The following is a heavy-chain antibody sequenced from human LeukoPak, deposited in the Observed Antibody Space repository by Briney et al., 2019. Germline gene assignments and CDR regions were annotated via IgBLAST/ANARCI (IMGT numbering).Heavy chain of an antibody. V-gene: IGHV3-21*01. J-gene: IGHJ4*02. Sequence: GGSLRLSCAASGFTFSSYSMNWVRQAPGKGLEWGSSITGSSRYIYYADSVKGRFTISRDNAKNSLFLQMNSLRAEDTAVYYCAREYDFWSGYYGYWGQGTLVTVSS. CDR3: AREYDFWSGYYGY. CDR1: GFTFSSYS. CDR2: ITGSSRYI. D-gene: IGHD3-3*01.